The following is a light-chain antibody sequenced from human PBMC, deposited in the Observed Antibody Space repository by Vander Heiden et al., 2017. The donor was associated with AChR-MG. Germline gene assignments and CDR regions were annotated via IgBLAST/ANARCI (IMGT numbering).Light chain of an antibody. V-gene: IGKV3-20*01. CDR2: GAS. J-gene: IGKJ1*01. CDR3: QQNGSSPPWT. CDR1: RSVSSSY. Sequence: EIVWTQSPGTLPLSPGERATLSCRASRSVSSSYLAWYQQKPGQAPRLLIYGASSRATGIPDRFSGSGCGTDFTLTISRREPEDFAVYYCQQNGSSPPWTFGQRTKVEIK.